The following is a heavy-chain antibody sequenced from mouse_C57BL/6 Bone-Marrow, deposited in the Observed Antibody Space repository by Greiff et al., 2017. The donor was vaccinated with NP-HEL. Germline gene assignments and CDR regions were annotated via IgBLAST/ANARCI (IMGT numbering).Heavy chain of an antibody. V-gene: IGHV1-20*01. CDR2: INPYNGDT. CDR3: ARSPYDYDADY. J-gene: IGHJ2*01. Sequence: VQLQQSGPELVKPGDSVKISCKASGYSFTGYFMNWVMQSHGKSLEWIGRINPYNGDTFYNQKFKGKATLTVDKSSSTAHMELRSLTSEDSAVYECARSPYDYDADYWCQGTTLTVSS. D-gene: IGHD2-4*01. CDR1: GYSFTGYF.